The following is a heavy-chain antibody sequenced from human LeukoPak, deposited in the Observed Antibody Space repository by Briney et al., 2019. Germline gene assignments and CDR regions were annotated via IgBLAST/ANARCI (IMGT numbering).Heavy chain of an antibody. Sequence: GGSLRLSCAASGFTFSSYEMNWVRQAPGEGLEWVSYISPSGSGTNYADSVKGRFSISRDNAMNSAYLQMNSLRAEDTAVYYCARDPTSSWETAFDIWGQGTTVTVSS. J-gene: IGHJ3*02. D-gene: IGHD1-26*01. CDR2: ISPSGSGT. V-gene: IGHV3-48*03. CDR3: ARDPTSSWETAFDI. CDR1: GFTFSSYE.